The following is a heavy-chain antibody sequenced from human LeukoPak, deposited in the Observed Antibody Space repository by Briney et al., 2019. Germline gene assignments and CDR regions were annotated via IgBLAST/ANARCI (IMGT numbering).Heavy chain of an antibody. CDR2: IYYSGST. CDR1: GGSISSYY. Sequence: PSETLSLTCTVSGGSISSYYWSWIRQPPAKGLEWIGYIYYSGSTNYNPSLKSRVTISVDTSKNQFSLKLSSVTAADTAVYYCAREGTVTTGFDYWGQGTLVTVSS. CDR3: AREGTVTTGFDY. D-gene: IGHD4-17*01. J-gene: IGHJ4*02. V-gene: IGHV4-59*01.